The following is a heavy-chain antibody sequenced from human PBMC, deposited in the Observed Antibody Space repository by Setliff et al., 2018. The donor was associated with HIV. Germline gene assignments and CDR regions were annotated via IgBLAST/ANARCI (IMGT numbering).Heavy chain of an antibody. CDR3: VKMRGSGSHYSYSFDY. D-gene: IGHD3-10*01. Sequence: PGGSLRLSCAASGFTFNTYAMSWVRKAPGKGLEWVSIVSGSGGSTYYADSVKGRFTISRDNSKNTLYLQMNSLRVDDTAVYYCVKMRGSGSHYSYSFDYWGQETLVTVSS. V-gene: IGHV3-23*01. CDR1: GFTFNTYA. J-gene: IGHJ4*02. CDR2: VSGSGGST.